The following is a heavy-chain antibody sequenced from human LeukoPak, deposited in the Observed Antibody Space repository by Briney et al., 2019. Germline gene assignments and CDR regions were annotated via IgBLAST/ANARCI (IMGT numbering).Heavy chain of an antibody. J-gene: IGHJ4*02. Sequence: GGSLRLSCAASGFTFNSYAMSWARQAPGKGLEWVSAISASGGSTYYYADSVKGRFTISRDNSKSTLYLQLNSLRAEDTAVYYCAKDQDDYGDYGGGDYWGPGSLLTVSS. CDR2: ISASGGST. V-gene: IGHV3-23*01. D-gene: IGHD4-17*01. CDR3: AKDQDDYGDYGGGDY. CDR1: GFTFNSYA.